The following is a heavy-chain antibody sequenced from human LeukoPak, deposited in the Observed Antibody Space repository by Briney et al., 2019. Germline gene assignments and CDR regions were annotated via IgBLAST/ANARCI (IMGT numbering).Heavy chain of an antibody. Sequence: QPGGSLRLSCAASGFTFGNSAMSWVRQAPGKGLEWVSGIIGSGVNTYYADSVKGRFTISGDSSKNTLYLQMNSLRVDDTAVYYWGKGGGGGFDNWGQGTLVTVSS. D-gene: IGHD3-16*01. CDR1: GFTFGNSA. CDR3: GKGGGGGFDN. J-gene: IGHJ4*02. CDR2: IIGSGVNT. V-gene: IGHV3-23*01.